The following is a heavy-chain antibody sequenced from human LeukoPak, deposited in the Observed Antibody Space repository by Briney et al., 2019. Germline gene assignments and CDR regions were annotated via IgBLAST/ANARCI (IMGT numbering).Heavy chain of an antibody. D-gene: IGHD3-3*01. V-gene: IGHV1-69*05. CDR3: ARDGEANYDFWSGYYLFDY. J-gene: IGHJ4*02. Sequence: SVKVSCKASGGTFSSYAISWVRQAPGQGLEWMGRIIPIFGTANYAQKFQGRVAITTDESTSTAYMELSSLRSEDTAVYYCARDGEANYDFWSGYYLFDYWGQGTLVTVSS. CDR1: GGTFSSYA. CDR2: IIPIFGTA.